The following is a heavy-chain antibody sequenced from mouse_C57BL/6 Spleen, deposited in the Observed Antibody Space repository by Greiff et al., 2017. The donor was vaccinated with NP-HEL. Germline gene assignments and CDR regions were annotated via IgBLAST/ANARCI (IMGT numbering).Heavy chain of an antibody. Sequence: DVHLVESEGGLVQPGSSMKLSCTASGFTFSDYYMAWVRQVPEKGLEWVANINYDGSSTYYLDSLKSRFIISRDNAKNILYLQMSSLKSEDTATYYCARDRGNYGSRGYFDVWGTGTTVTVSS. CDR2: INYDGSST. V-gene: IGHV5-16*01. J-gene: IGHJ1*03. D-gene: IGHD1-1*01. CDR3: ARDRGNYGSRGYFDV. CDR1: GFTFSDYY.